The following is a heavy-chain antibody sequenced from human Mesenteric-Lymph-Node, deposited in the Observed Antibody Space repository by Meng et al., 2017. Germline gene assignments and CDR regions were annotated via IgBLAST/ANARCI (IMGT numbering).Heavy chain of an antibody. Sequence: SETLSLTCTVSGGSISSGNYYWSWIRQPAGKGLEWIERIFMSGSTNYNPSLKSRVTISVDTSKNQFSLKLSSVTAADTAVYYCAREKPGSYWDYFEIWGQGTLVTVSS. J-gene: IGHJ4*02. CDR3: AREKPGSYWDYFEI. CDR2: IFMSGST. CDR1: GGSISSGNYY. V-gene: IGHV4-61*02. D-gene: IGHD1-26*01.